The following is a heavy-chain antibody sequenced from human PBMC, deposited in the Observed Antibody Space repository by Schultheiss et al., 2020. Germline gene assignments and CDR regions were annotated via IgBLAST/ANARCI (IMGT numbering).Heavy chain of an antibody. CDR2: IIPIFGTA. V-gene: IGHV1-69*13. CDR1: GGTFSSYA. CDR3: ASGPYGSGSYQNWFDP. Sequence: SVKVSCKASGGTFSSYAISWVRQAPGQGLEWIGGIIPIFGTANYAQKFQGRVTITADESTSTAYMELSSLRSEDTAVYYCASGPYGSGSYQNWFDPWGQGTLGTVSS. D-gene: IGHD3-10*01. J-gene: IGHJ5*02.